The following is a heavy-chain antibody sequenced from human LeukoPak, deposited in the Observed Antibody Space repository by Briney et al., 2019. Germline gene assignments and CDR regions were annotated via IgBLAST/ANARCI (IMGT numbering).Heavy chain of an antibody. CDR1: GFTVSRNH. Sequence: PGGSLRLSCAASGFTVSRNHMNWVRQAPGKGLEWVSVIYSGGTTYYGDTAKGRFTISRDSSKNTLYLQMNGLRTEDTAVYYCARDSSTDAFDIWGQGTMVTVSS. J-gene: IGHJ3*02. CDR3: ARDSSTDAFDI. D-gene: IGHD2-15*01. V-gene: IGHV3-66*02. CDR2: IYSGGTT.